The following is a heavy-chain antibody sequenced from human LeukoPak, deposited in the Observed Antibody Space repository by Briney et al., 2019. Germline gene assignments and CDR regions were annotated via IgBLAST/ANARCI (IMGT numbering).Heavy chain of an antibody. D-gene: IGHD6-19*01. CDR1: GFTLSSYG. CDR3: AKGQAVDDY. CDR2: ISYDGSNK. Sequence: GRSLRLSCAASGFTLSSYGMHWVRQAPGKGLERVAVISYDGSNKYYADSVKGRFTISRDNSKNTLYLQMNSLRAEDTAVYYCAKGQAVDDYWGQGTLVTVSS. V-gene: IGHV3-30*18. J-gene: IGHJ4*02.